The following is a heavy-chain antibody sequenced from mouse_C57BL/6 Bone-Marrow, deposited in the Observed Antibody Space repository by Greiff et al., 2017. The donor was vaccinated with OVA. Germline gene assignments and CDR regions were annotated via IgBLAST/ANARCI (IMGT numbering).Heavy chain of an antibody. CDR1: GYTFTDYN. CDR3: VLRYYAMDY. D-gene: IGHD1-1*01. Sequence: EVKLQQSGPELVKPGASVKIPCKASGYTFTDYNMDWVKQSHGKSLEWIGDINPNNGGTIYNQKFKGKATLTVDKSSSTAYMELRSLTSEDTAVYYCVLRYYAMDYWGQGTSVTVSS. CDR2: INPNNGGT. J-gene: IGHJ4*01. V-gene: IGHV1-18*01.